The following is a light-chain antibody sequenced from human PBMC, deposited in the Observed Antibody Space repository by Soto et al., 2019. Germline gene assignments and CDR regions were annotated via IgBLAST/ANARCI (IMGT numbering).Light chain of an antibody. CDR1: QTISNW. CDR3: QQYNSYSQT. J-gene: IGKJ1*01. Sequence: IQMTQSPSTLSASVGDRVTITCQASQTISNWLAWYQQKPGKAPKLQIYKASTLESGVPSRFSGSGSGTEFTLTISSLQPEDFATYYCQQYNSYSQTFGQGTKVEIK. V-gene: IGKV1-5*03. CDR2: KAS.